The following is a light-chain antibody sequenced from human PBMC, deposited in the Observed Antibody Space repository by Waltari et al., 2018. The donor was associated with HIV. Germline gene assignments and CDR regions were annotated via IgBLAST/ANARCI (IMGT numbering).Light chain of an antibody. CDR3: CSYAGSSTLV. CDR1: SSYVGSYNH. Sequence: QSALTQPASVSGSPGQSITIPCLGTSSYVGSYNHVSWYQQHPGKAPKLMIYEGSKRPSGVSNRFSGSKSGNTASLTISGLQAEDEADYYCCSYAGSSTLVFGTGTKVTVL. V-gene: IGLV2-23*01. CDR2: EGS. J-gene: IGLJ1*01.